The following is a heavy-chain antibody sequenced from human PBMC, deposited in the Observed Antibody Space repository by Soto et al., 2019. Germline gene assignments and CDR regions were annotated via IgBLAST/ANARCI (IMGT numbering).Heavy chain of an antibody. V-gene: IGHV1-3*01. CDR1: GYTFTSYA. Sequence: QVQLVQSGAEVKKPGASVKVSCKASGYTFTSYAMRWVRQAPGQRLEWMGWINAGNGNTKYSQKFQGRVTITRDTSASTAYMELSSLRSEDTAVYYCARERTGTTYYYYYMDVWGKGTTVTVSS. D-gene: IGHD1-7*01. J-gene: IGHJ6*03. CDR2: INAGNGNT. CDR3: ARERTGTTYYYYYMDV.